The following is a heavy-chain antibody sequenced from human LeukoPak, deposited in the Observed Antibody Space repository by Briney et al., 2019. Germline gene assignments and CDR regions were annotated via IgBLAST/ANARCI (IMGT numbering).Heavy chain of an antibody. Sequence: PSETLSLTCTVSGGSISSYYWSWIRQPPGKGLEWIGYIYYSGTTKYNPSLKSRVIMSVDTSKKQFSLRLTSVTAADTAVYYCARGPEGSGSYMCDYWGRGTRVTVSS. D-gene: IGHD3-10*01. J-gene: IGHJ4*02. CDR2: IYYSGTT. V-gene: IGHV4-59*01. CDR1: GGSISSYY. CDR3: ARGPEGSGSYMCDY.